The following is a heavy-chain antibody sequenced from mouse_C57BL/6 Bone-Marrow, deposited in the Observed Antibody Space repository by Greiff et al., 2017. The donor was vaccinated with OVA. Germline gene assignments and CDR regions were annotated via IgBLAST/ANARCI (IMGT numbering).Heavy chain of an antibody. CDR2: IDPNRGGT. D-gene: IGHD2-5*01. CDR1: GYTFTSYW. Sequence: QVQLQQPGAELVKPGASVKLSCKASGYTFTSYWMHWVKPRPGRGLAWLGRIDPNRGGTKYNEKFKSKATLTVDKPSSTAYMQLSSLTSEDSAVYYCASPSYYSNYRYAMDYWGQGTSVTVSS. J-gene: IGHJ4*01. CDR3: ASPSYYSNYRYAMDY. V-gene: IGHV1-72*01.